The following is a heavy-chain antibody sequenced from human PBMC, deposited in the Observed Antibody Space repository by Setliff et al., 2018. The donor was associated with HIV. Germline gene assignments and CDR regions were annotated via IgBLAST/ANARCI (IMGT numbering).Heavy chain of an antibody. CDR1: GFTFSKYF. CDR2: INGSSSYW. CDR3: AREIRAGDYPPYNYYFYMDV. D-gene: IGHD4-17*01. J-gene: IGHJ6*03. V-gene: IGHV3-21*01. Sequence: PGGSLRLSCAASGFTFSKYFMNWVRQTPGKGLEWVSSINGSSSYWKYADSVKGRFTISRDNAKNSLFLQMNSLRAEDTAVYYCAREIRAGDYPPYNYYFYMDVWGKGTTVTVSS.